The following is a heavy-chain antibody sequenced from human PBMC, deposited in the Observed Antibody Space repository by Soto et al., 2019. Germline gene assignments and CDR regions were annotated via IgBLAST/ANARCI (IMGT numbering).Heavy chain of an antibody. V-gene: IGHV3-11*01. Sequence: PGGSLRLSCVASGFTFSDYYMSWIRQAPGKGLEWISYISSSGNTMYYADSVKGRFTISRDNAKNSLYLQMNSLRAEDTAVYYCARVGGSGWITDYWGQGTLVTVSS. D-gene: IGHD6-19*01. CDR1: GFTFSDYY. CDR3: ARVGGSGWITDY. CDR2: ISSSGNTM. J-gene: IGHJ4*02.